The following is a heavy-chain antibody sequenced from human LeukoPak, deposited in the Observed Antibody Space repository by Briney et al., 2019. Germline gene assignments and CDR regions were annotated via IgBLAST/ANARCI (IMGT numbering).Heavy chain of an antibody. Sequence: ASVKVSCKASGYTFTSYGISWVRQAPGQGLEWMGWISAYNGNTNYAQKLQGRVTMTTDTSTSTAYMELRSLRSDDTAVCYCARDYGDYVPRFFDYWGQGTLVTVSS. CDR3: ARDYGDYVPRFFDY. CDR2: ISAYNGNT. V-gene: IGHV1-18*01. J-gene: IGHJ4*02. CDR1: GYTFTSYG. D-gene: IGHD4-17*01.